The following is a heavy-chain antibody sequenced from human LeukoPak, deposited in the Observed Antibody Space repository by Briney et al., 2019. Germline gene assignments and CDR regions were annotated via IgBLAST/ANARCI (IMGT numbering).Heavy chain of an antibody. V-gene: IGHV3-23*01. Sequence: GGSLRLSCAASGFIFRDYAMSWVRQAPGKGLEWVSAITGSGDTTYYADSVKGRFTISRDNSKNTLYVEMNTLRVEDTAVYYCAKWGDYDILTGYYVSDFWGQGTLVTVSS. CDR2: ITGSGDTT. D-gene: IGHD3-9*01. CDR3: AKWGDYDILTGYYVSDF. J-gene: IGHJ4*02. CDR1: GFIFRDYA.